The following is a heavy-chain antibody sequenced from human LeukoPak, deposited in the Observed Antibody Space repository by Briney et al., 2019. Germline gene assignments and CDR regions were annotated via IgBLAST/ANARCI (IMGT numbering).Heavy chain of an antibody. CDR3: ARGIAAAGTNPFDY. Sequence: ASVKVSCKASGGTFSSYAISWVRQAPGQGLEWMGGIIPIFGTANYAQKFQGRVTITADKSTSTAYMELSSLRSEDTAVYYCARGIAAAGTNPFDYWGQGTLVTVSS. D-gene: IGHD6-13*01. V-gene: IGHV1-69*06. CDR1: GGTFSSYA. CDR2: IIPIFGTA. J-gene: IGHJ4*02.